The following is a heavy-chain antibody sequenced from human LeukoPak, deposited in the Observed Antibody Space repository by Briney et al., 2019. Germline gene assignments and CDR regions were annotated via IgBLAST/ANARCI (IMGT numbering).Heavy chain of an antibody. V-gene: IGHV1-69*13. CDR3: AREDIVVVPAAIQVGYYFDY. D-gene: IGHD2-2*02. J-gene: IGHJ4*02. Sequence: GASVKVSCKASGGTFSSYAISWVRQAPGQGLEWMGGIIPIFGTANYAQKFQGRVTITADESTSTAYMELSSLRSEDTAVYYCAREDIVVVPAAIQVGYYFDYWGQGTLVTVSS. CDR1: GGTFSSYA. CDR2: IIPIFGTA.